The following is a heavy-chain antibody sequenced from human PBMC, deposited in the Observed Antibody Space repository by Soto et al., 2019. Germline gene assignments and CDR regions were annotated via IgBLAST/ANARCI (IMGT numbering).Heavy chain of an antibody. V-gene: IGHV2-26*01. CDR3: ARTLRYYDILTGYYAPGGWFDP. J-gene: IGHJ5*02. CDR2: IFSNDEK. Sequence: SCPTLVNPTETLTLTCTVSGFSLSNARMGVSWIRQPPGKALEWLAHIFSNDEKSYSTSLKSRLTISKDTSKSQVVLTMTNMDPVDTATYYCARTLRYYDILTGYYAPGGWFDPWGQGTLVTVSS. CDR1: GFSLSNARMG. D-gene: IGHD3-9*01.